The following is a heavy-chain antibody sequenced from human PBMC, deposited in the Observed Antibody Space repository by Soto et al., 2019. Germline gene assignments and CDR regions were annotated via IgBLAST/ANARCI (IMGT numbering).Heavy chain of an antibody. CDR2: ISGSGGST. V-gene: IGHV3-23*01. CDR3: AKDHYYDSSYAINWFDP. CDR1: GFTFSSYA. D-gene: IGHD3-22*01. J-gene: IGHJ5*02. Sequence: VQLLESGGGLVQPGGSLRLSCAASGFTFSSYAMSWVRQAPGKGLEWVSAISGSGGSTYYADSVKGRFTISRDNSKNTLYLQMNSLRAEDTAVYYCAKDHYYDSSYAINWFDPWGQGTLVTVSS.